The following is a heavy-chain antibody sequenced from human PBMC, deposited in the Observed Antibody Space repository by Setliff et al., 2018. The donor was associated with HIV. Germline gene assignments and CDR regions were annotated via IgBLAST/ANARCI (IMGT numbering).Heavy chain of an antibody. V-gene: IGHV1-2*02. CDR3: ARRVPPFTSGCLDY. D-gene: IGHD6-25*01. CDR1: GYTFTDYY. CDR2: INPNIGDT. Sequence: ASVKVSCKASGYTFTDYYIHGVRQAPGQGLEWMGWINPNIGDTNYAQKFQGRVTMTRDTSISTAYMDLSRLRSDDTAVYYCARRVPPFTSGCLDYWGQGTLVTVSS. J-gene: IGHJ4*02.